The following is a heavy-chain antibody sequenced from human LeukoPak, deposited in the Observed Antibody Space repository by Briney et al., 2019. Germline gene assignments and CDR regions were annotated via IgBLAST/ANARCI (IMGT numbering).Heavy chain of an antibody. Sequence: PGGSLRLSCVASGFTFSISWVTWVRQAPGKGLEWVANIDKHGSGKYYEDSVRGRFAISRDYASNSVFLQMDSLRAEDTSVYYCARDAGWGYYDLWGQGTPVTVSS. V-gene: IGHV3-7*01. CDR1: GFTFSISW. D-gene: IGHD1-26*01. CDR3: ARDAGWGYYDL. CDR2: IDKHGSGK. J-gene: IGHJ4*02.